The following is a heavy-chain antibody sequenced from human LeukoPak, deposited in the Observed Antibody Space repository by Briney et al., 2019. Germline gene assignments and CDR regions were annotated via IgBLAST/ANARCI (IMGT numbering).Heavy chain of an antibody. Sequence: ASVKVSCKASGYTFTSYGISWVRQAPGQGLEWMGWISAYNGNTNYAQKFQGRVTITADGSTSTAYMELSSLRSEVTAVYYCARDPPSYGDPEEPLDYWGQGTLVTVSS. CDR2: ISAYNGNT. CDR1: GYTFTSYG. V-gene: IGHV1-18*01. D-gene: IGHD4-17*01. CDR3: ARDPPSYGDPEEPLDY. J-gene: IGHJ4*02.